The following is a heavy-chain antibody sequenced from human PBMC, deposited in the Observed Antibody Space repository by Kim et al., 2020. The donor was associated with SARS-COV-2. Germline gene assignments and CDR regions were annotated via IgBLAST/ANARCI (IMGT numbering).Heavy chain of an antibody. J-gene: IGHJ4*02. D-gene: IGHD3-22*01. CDR3: VGKYYYDSSGYKLPDY. V-gene: IGHV1-3*01. CDR2: IHAGNGNT. Sequence: ASVKVSCKASGFTFTSYAMHWVRQAPGQSLEWMGWIHAGNGNTESSQKFQGRVTITRDTSASTAYMELSSLRSEDTAVYYCVGKYYYDSSGYKLPDYWGQGTLVTVSS. CDR1: GFTFTSYA.